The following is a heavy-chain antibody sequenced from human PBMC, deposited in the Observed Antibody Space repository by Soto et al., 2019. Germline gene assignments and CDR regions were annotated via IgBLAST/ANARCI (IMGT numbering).Heavy chain of an antibody. CDR1: GFTFSSYW. J-gene: IGHJ4*02. D-gene: IGHD3-10*01. Sequence: PGESLKISCAASGFTFSSYWMHWVRQAPGKGLVWVSRINSDGSSTSYADSVKGRSTISRDNAKNTLYLQMNSLRAEDTAVYYRAKDTYYYGSGSYHDYWGQGTLVTVSS. CDR2: INSDGSST. CDR3: AKDTYYYGSGSYHDY. V-gene: IGHV3-74*01.